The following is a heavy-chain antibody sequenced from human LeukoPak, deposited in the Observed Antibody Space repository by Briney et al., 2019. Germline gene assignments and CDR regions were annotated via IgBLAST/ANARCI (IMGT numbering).Heavy chain of an antibody. V-gene: IGHV1-2*02. J-gene: IGHJ4*02. CDR2: INPNSGDT. Sequence: ASVKVSCKASGYTFTGYYIHWVRQAPGQGLEWMAWINPNSGDTDCAQKFQGRTSMTRDTSISTAYMDLSRLTSDDTAVYYCAILLGATTNFDYWGQGTLVTVSS. CDR1: GYTFTGYY. CDR3: AILLGATTNFDY. D-gene: IGHD1-26*01.